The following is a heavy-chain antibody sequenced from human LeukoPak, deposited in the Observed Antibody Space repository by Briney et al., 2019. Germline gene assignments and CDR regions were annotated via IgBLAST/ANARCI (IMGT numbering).Heavy chain of an antibody. D-gene: IGHD1-26*01. V-gene: IGHV3-23*01. CDR1: GFTFSSYA. J-gene: IGHJ4*02. CDR2: ISGSGGST. Sequence: PGGSLRLSCAASGFTFSSYAMHWVRQAPGKGLEWVSAISGSGGSTYYADSVKGRFTTSRDNSKNTLYLQMNDLRPEDTAVYSCAKQSPYGGRFGVDDDWGRGTLVTVSS. CDR3: AKQSPYGGRFGVDDD.